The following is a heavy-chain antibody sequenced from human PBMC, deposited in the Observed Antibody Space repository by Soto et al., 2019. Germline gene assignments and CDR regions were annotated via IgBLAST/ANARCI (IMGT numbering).Heavy chain of an antibody. CDR2: IYYSGST. Sequence: QVQLQESGPGLVKPSETLSLTCTVSGGSISSYYWSWIRQPPGKGLEWIGYIYYSGSTNYNPSLKSRVTISVYTSKNQFSLKLSSVTAADTAVYYCARHLGGLDAFDIWGQGTMVTVSS. V-gene: IGHV4-59*08. CDR3: ARHLGGLDAFDI. J-gene: IGHJ3*02. CDR1: GGSISSYY.